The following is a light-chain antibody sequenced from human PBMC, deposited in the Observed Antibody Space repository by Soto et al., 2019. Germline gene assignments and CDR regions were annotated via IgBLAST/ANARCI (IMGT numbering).Light chain of an antibody. Sequence: IRMTQSPSSLFASTGDRVTVTCRASQGISSYLAWYQQKPGKAPKLLIYGASTLQSGDPSRFSGSGSETDYTLTISRLQSEDFATDYCQQYYSDPLTFGGGTKVEIK. CDR3: QQYYSDPLT. J-gene: IGKJ4*01. V-gene: IGKV1-8*01. CDR1: QGISSY. CDR2: GAS.